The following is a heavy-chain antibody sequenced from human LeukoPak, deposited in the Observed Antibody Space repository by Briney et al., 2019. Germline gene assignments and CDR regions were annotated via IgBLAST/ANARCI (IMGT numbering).Heavy chain of an antibody. CDR2: ISSSGSTI. V-gene: IGHV3-48*03. D-gene: IGHD3-16*02. CDR3: ALLGVKNYDY. J-gene: IGHJ4*02. CDR1: GFTFSSYE. Sequence: PGGSLRLSCAASGFTFSSYEMNWVRQAPGKGLEWVSYISSSGSTIYYADSVKGRFTISRDNAKNSLYLQMNSLRAEDTAVYYCALLGVKNYDYWGQGTLVTVSS.